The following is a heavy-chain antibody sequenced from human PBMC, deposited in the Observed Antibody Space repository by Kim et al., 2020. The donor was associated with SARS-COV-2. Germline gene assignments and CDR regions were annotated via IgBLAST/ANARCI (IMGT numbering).Heavy chain of an antibody. CDR2: INPSGGST. Sequence: ASVKVSCKASGYTFTSYYMHWVRQAPGQGLEWMGIINPSGGSTSYAQKFQGRVTMTRDTSTSTVYMELSSLRSEETAVYYCARDPYSPSIAAAAYWFDPWGQGTLLPVSS. CDR3: ARDPYSPSIAAAAYWFDP. J-gene: IGHJ5*02. CDR1: GYTFTSYY. V-gene: IGHV1-46*01. D-gene: IGHD6-13*01.